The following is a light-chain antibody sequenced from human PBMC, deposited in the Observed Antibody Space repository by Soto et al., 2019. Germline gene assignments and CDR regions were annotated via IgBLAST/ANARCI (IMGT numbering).Light chain of an antibody. CDR3: SSYTSSSTYV. V-gene: IGLV2-14*01. J-gene: IGLJ1*01. CDR1: SSDVGGYNY. CDR2: DVS. Sequence: QSALTQPASVSGSPGQSITISCTGTSSDVGGYNYVSWYQQHPGKAPKLMIYDVSNRPSGVSNRFSGSNSGNTASLTISGLQAEYEADYYCSSYTSSSTYVFGTGTKLTVL.